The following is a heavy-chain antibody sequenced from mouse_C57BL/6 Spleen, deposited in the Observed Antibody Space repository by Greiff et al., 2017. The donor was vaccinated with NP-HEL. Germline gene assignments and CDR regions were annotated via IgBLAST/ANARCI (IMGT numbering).Heavy chain of an antibody. CDR1: GYTFTDYY. CDR2: INPNNGGT. V-gene: IGHV1-26*01. CDR3: ARGYYYGSSYLAY. Sequence: EVQLHQSGPELVKPGASVKISCKASGYTFTDYYMNWVKQSHGKSLEWIGDINPNNGGTSYNQKFKGKATLTVDKSSSTAYMELRSLKSEDSAVYYCARGYYYGSSYLAYWGQGTLVTVSA. J-gene: IGHJ3*01. D-gene: IGHD1-1*01.